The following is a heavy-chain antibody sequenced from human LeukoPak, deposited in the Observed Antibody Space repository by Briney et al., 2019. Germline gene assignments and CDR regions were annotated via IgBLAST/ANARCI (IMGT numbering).Heavy chain of an antibody. CDR3: ARGFMITFGGVIVIFRD. Sequence: GASVKVSCKASGYTFTGYYMHWVRQAPGQGLERMGWINPNSGGTNYAQEFQGRVTMTRDTSISTAYMELSRLRSDDTAAYYCARGFMITFGGVIVIFRDWGQGTLVTVSS. J-gene: IGHJ4*02. CDR2: INPNSGGT. CDR1: GYTFTGYY. V-gene: IGHV1-2*02. D-gene: IGHD3-16*02.